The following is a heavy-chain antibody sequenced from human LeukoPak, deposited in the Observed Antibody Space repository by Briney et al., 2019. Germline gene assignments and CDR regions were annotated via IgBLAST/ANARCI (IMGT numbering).Heavy chain of an antibody. CDR1: GFTFSGSA. V-gene: IGHV3-73*01. CDR3: TRPAKRYYYDSSGYYYDAFDI. Sequence: QRGGSLRLSCATSGFTFSGSAMHWVRQASGKGLEWVGRIRSKANSYATAYAASVKGRFTISRDDSKNTAYLQMNSLKTEDTAVYYCTRPAKRYYYDSSGYYYDAFDIWGQGTMVTVSS. J-gene: IGHJ3*02. CDR2: IRSKANSYAT. D-gene: IGHD3-22*01.